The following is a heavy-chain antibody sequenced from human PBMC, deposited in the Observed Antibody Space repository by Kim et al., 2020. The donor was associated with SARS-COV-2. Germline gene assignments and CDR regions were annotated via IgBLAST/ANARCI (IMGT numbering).Heavy chain of an antibody. Sequence: SETLSLTCTVSGGSISSGDYYWSWIRQPPGKGLEWIGYIYYSGSTYYNPSLKSRVTISVDTSKNQFSLKLSSVTAADTAVYYCARDHPDTAPSDAFDIWGQGTMVTVSS. J-gene: IGHJ3*02. CDR3: ARDHPDTAPSDAFDI. V-gene: IGHV4-30-4*01. CDR1: GGSISSGDYY. D-gene: IGHD5-18*01. CDR2: IYYSGST.